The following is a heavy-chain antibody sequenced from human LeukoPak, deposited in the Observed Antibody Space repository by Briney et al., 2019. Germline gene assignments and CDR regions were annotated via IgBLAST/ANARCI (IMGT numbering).Heavy chain of an antibody. CDR2: ISGSGGST. J-gene: IGHJ3*02. V-gene: IGHV3-23*01. Sequence: GGSLRLSCAASGFTFSSYAMSWVRQAPGKGLEWVSAISGSGGSTYYADSVKGRFTISRDNSKNTLYLQMNSLRAEDTAVYYCASHKRVHDAFDIWGQGTMVTVSS. CDR3: ASHKRVHDAFDI. D-gene: IGHD3-10*01. CDR1: GFTFSSYA.